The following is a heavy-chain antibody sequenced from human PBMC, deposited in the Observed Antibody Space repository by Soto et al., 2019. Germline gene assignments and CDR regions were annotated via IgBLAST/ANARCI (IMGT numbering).Heavy chain of an antibody. Sequence: GGSLRLSCAASGFTFSSYAMHWVRQAPGKGLEWVAVISYDGSNKYYADSVKGRSTISRDNSKNTLYLQMNSLRAEDTAVYYCARDMVRGVIITLHYYYGMDVWGQGTTVTVSS. CDR1: GFTFSSYA. J-gene: IGHJ6*02. D-gene: IGHD3-10*01. CDR2: ISYDGSNK. V-gene: IGHV3-30-3*01. CDR3: ARDMVRGVIITLHYYYGMDV.